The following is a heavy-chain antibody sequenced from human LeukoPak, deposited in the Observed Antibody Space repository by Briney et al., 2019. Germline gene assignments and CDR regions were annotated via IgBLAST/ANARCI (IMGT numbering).Heavy chain of an antibody. CDR3: ASLSSGWYGAFDI. CDR1: AFTVSTNY. J-gene: IGHJ3*02. Sequence: GGSLRLSCAASAFTVSTNYMTWVRQAPGKGLEWVSVIYSGGSTYYADSVKGRFTISRDNSKNTLYLQMNSLRAEDTAVYYCASLSSGWYGAFDIWGQGTMVTVSS. V-gene: IGHV3-66*01. D-gene: IGHD6-19*01. CDR2: IYSGGST.